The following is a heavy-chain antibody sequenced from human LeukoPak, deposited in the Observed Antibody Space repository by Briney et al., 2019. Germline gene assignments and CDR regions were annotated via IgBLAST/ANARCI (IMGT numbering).Heavy chain of an antibody. CDR3: ARGVHSYGLYYFDY. D-gene: IGHD5-18*01. V-gene: IGHV4-34*01. J-gene: IGHJ4*02. CDR2: INHSGST. Sequence: KASETLSLTCTVSGGSISSYYWSWIRQPAGKGLEWIGEINHSGSTNYNPSPKSRVTISVDTSKNQFSLKLSSVTAADTAVYYCARGVHSYGLYYFDYWGQGTLVTVSS. CDR1: GGSISSYY.